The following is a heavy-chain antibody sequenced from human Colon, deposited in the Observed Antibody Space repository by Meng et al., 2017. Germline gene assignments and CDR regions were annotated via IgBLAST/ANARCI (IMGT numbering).Heavy chain of an antibody. D-gene: IGHD4-23*01. CDR1: GGSLSDYY. CDR3: ARGVDWAQSGNL. V-gene: IGHV4-34*01. J-gene: IGHJ4*02. Sequence: QLQLGQWGAGLLKPPDTLSLTCAVYGGSLSDYYLNGIRTPQGKGLEWVGEIHPSGSTYYSPYLQSRVNITLDTSKNQFYLTLSSMTAADTAVYYCARGVDWAQSGNLWGQGTLVTVSS. CDR2: IHPSGST.